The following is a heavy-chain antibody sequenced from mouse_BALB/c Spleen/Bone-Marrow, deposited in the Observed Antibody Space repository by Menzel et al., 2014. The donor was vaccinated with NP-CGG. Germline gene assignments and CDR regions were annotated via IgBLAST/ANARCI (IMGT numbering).Heavy chain of an antibody. CDR3: ARNSNLLFTY. D-gene: IGHD4-1*01. Sequence: QVQLKHSGAELVRPGTSVKVSCKASGYAFTNYLIEWIKQRPGQGFEWIGVINPGSGGTNYNEKFKGKATLTADKSSSTAFMQLSHLTSDDSAVYFCARNSNLLFTYWGQGTQVTVSA. CDR1: GYAFTNYL. J-gene: IGHJ3*01. V-gene: IGHV1-54*01. CDR2: INPGSGGT.